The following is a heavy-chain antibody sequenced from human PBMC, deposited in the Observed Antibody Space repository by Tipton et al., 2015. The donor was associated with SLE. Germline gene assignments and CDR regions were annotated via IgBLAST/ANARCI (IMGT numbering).Heavy chain of an antibody. CDR2: IYTSGST. D-gene: IGHD3-22*01. J-gene: IGHJ2*01. CDR3: ARSYDSSEDWYFDL. CDR1: GGSISSYY. V-gene: IGHV4-4*07. Sequence: LRLSCTVSGGSISSYYWSWIRQPAGKGLEWIGRIYTSGSTNYNPSLKSRVTMSVDTSKNQFSLKLSSVTAADTAVYYCARSYDSSEDWYFDLWGRGTLVTVSS.